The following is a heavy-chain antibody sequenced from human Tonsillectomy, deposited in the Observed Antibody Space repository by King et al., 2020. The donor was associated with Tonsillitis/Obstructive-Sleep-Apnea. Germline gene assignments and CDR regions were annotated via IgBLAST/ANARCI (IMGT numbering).Heavy chain of an antibody. CDR1: GFTVSSNY. D-gene: IGHD3-16*02. V-gene: IGHV3-53*01. CDR3: ARTFLGLGGVIGENYY. CDR2: IYSGGST. Sequence: VQLVESGGGLIQPGGSLRLSCAASGFTVSSNYMSWVRQAPGKGLEWVSIIYSGGSTYYSDSFKGRFTISRDNSKNTLYLQMNSLRAEDTAVYYCARTFLGLGGVIGENYYWGQGTLVTVSS. J-gene: IGHJ4*02.